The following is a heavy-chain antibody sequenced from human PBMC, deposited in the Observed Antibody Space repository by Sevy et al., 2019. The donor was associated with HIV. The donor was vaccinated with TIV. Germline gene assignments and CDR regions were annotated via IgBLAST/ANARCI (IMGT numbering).Heavy chain of an antibody. V-gene: IGHV1-24*01. J-gene: IGHJ4*02. CDR2: FDPEDGDPEDGKT. D-gene: IGHD3-22*01. Sequence: ASVKVSCKVSGYSLTKLAMHWVRQAPGKGPEWLGTFDPEDGDPEDGKTIYAQKFQDRVIMTEETSTDTAYMELSSLTSEDTAMYYCATTKDYYDSSGYPFDDWGQGTLVTVSS. CDR1: GYSLTKLA. CDR3: ATTKDYYDSSGYPFDD.